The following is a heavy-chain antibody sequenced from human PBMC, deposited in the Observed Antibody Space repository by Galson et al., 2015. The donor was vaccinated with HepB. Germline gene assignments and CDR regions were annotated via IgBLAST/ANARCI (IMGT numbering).Heavy chain of an antibody. Sequence: SVKVSCKASGYTFTSYGISWVRQAPGQGLEWMGWISAYNGNTNYAQKLQGRVTMTTDTSTSTAYMELRSLRSDDTAVYYCARQARPQLEPRVLDAFDIWGQGTMVTVSS. D-gene: IGHD1-1*01. CDR3: ARQARPQLEPRVLDAFDI. CDR1: GYTFTSYG. CDR2: ISAYNGNT. V-gene: IGHV1-18*04. J-gene: IGHJ3*02.